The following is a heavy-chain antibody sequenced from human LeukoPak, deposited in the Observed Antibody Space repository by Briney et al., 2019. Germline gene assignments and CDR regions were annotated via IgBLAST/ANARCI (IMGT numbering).Heavy chain of an antibody. CDR3: ARRVVPAAIGFDY. Sequence: SETLSLTCTVSGGSISSYYWSWIRQPPGKGLEWIGYIYYSGSTNYNPSLKSRVTISVDTSKNQFSLKLSSVTAADTAVYYCARRVVPAAIGFDYWGQGTLVTVPS. CDR2: IYYSGST. D-gene: IGHD2-2*01. V-gene: IGHV4-59*12. J-gene: IGHJ4*02. CDR1: GGSISSYY.